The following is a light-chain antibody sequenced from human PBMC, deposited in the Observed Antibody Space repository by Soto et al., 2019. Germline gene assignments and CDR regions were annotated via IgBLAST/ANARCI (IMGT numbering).Light chain of an antibody. CDR3: QQYTDWPMT. J-gene: IGKJ5*01. CDR2: DAS. CDR1: QSIRST. V-gene: IGKV3-15*01. Sequence: EIVMTQSPSTLSASPGERATLSWGASQSIRSTLAWYKQIPGQAPRLLIYDASTRATGIPARFSGSLYGTEFNLTVSSLQSEDFAFYYCQQYTDWPMTFGQGTRLEIK.